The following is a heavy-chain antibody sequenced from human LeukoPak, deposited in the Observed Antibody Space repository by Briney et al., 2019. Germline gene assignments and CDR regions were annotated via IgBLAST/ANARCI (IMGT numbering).Heavy chain of an antibody. V-gene: IGHV4-59*01. CDR1: GGSISSYY. CDR3: ARDRLPYYYGSGSHWFDP. Sequence: PSETLSLTCTVSGGSISSYYWSWIRQPPGKGLEWIGYIYYSGSTNYNPSLKSRVTISVDTSKNQFSLKLSSVTAADTAVYYCARDRLPYYYGSGSHWFDPWGQGTLVTVSS. J-gene: IGHJ5*02. D-gene: IGHD3-10*01. CDR2: IYYSGST.